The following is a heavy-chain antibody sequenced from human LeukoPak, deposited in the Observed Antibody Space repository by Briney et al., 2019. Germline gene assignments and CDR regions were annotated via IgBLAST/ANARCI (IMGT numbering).Heavy chain of an antibody. CDR3: AKSHERPIFGEGNCFDP. CDR2: ISSSSSTI. Sequence: GGSLSLSCAASGFTFSSYSMNWVRQAPGKGLEWVSYISSSSSTIYYADSVKGRFTISRDNAKNSLYLQMNSLRAEDTALYYCAKSHERPIFGEGNCFDPWGQGTLVTVSS. D-gene: IGHD3-3*01. CDR1: GFTFSSYS. V-gene: IGHV3-48*01. J-gene: IGHJ5*02.